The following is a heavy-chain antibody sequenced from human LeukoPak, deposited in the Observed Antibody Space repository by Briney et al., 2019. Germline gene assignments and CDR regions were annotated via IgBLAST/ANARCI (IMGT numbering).Heavy chain of an antibody. CDR3: ATDRKVGTWDPRFNY. CDR1: GFTLSSYW. J-gene: IGHJ4*02. CDR2: IKQDGSEK. Sequence: GGSLRLSCAASGFTLSSYWMSWVRQAPGKGLEWVANIKQDGSEKYYVDSVKGRFTISRDNAKFSLYLQMNSLRAEDTAIYYCATDRKVGTWDPRFNYWGQGTLVTVSS. D-gene: IGHD4-23*01. V-gene: IGHV3-7*01.